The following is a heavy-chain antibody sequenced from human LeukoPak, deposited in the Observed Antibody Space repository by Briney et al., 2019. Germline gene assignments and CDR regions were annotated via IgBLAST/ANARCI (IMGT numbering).Heavy chain of an antibody. J-gene: IGHJ3*02. D-gene: IGHD5-18*01. CDR1: GGSISSNY. V-gene: IGHV4-59*01. CDR2: IYYSGST. CDR3: ARGRSGYSYVHDTFDI. Sequence: SETLSLTCTVSGGSISSNYWSWIRQPPGKGLEWIGYIYYSGSTTYNPSLKSRVTISVDTSKNQFSLKLSSVTAADTAVYYCARGRSGYSYVHDTFDIWGQGTMVTVSS.